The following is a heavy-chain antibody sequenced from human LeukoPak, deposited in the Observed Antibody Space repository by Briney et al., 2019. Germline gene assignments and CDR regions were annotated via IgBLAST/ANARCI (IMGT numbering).Heavy chain of an antibody. Sequence: GGSLRLSCAASGFIFSNSAMHWVRQAPGKGLEWGAVISYDGSNKYYADSVKGRFTISRDNSKNTLYLQMNRLRAEDTAVYYCAKDIEEWLVKGGGCFDYWGQGTLVTVSS. D-gene: IGHD6-19*01. CDR3: AKDIEEWLVKGGGCFDY. CDR1: GFIFSNSA. J-gene: IGHJ4*02. V-gene: IGHV3-30*18. CDR2: ISYDGSNK.